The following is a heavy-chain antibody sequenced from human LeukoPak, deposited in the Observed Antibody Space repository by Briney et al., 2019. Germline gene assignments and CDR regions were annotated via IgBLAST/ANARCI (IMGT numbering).Heavy chain of an antibody. J-gene: IGHJ4*02. CDR2: IYPGDSDI. Sequence: GESLKISCEGSGYSFTSSWIGWVRQMPGKGLEWMGIIYPGDSDIRYSPSFQGQVTISADKSITTAYLQWSSLKASDTAMYYCARDYGDYLGPFDYWGQGTLVTVSS. D-gene: IGHD4-17*01. CDR1: GYSFTSSW. V-gene: IGHV5-51*01. CDR3: ARDYGDYLGPFDY.